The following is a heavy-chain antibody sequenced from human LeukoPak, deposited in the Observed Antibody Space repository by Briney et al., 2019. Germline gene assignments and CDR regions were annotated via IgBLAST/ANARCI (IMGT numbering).Heavy chain of an antibody. CDR3: ARITAMVDY. CDR1: GGPISSYY. V-gene: IGHV4-30-4*08. Sequence: TLSLTCTVSGGPISSYYWSWIRQPPGKGLEWIGYIYYSGSTYYNPSLKSRVTISVDTSKNQFSLKLSSVTAADTAVYYCARITAMVDYWGQVTLVTVSS. CDR2: IYYSGST. D-gene: IGHD5-18*01. J-gene: IGHJ4*02.